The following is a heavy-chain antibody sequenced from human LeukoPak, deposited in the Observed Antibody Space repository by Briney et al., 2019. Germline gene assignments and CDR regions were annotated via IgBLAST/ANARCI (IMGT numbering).Heavy chain of an antibody. V-gene: IGHV3-53*01. CDR1: GLTFSSNY. Sequence: GGSLTLPCAASGLTFSSNYRSWVRQAPGKGLEWVSDIYHGGSTNYAPSLEGRFTISRDNSKNKLYLQMNSLRAEDTAVYYCASPLKPYYYDSSGYYEGSGYFDYWGQGTLVTVSS. CDR2: IYHGGST. J-gene: IGHJ4*02. CDR3: ASPLKPYYYDSSGYYEGSGYFDY. D-gene: IGHD3-22*01.